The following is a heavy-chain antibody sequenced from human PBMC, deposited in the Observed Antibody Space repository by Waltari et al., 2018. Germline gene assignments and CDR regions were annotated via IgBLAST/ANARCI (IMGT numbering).Heavy chain of an antibody. Sequence: QVQLQESGPGLVKPSETLSLTCAVSGGSLTYNYWSWIRQPPGKGMEWIAYIYYSGATHYNPALRIRLTISVDTSKNQFSLNMSSVTATDTAVYYCARGVGSGDYNLDYWGQGTLVTVSA. CDR3: ARGVGSGDYNLDY. V-gene: IGHV4-59*12. D-gene: IGHD4-17*01. J-gene: IGHJ4*02. CDR1: GGSLTYNY. CDR2: IYYSGAT.